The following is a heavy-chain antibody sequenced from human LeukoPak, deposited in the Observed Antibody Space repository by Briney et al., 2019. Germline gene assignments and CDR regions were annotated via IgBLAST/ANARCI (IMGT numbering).Heavy chain of an antibody. J-gene: IGHJ4*02. Sequence: PGGSLRLSCAASGFSFESYGMSWVREVPGKGLAWVSYINWNGGTTDYADSVKGRFTISRDNGMSSLYLQMNSLRAEDTALYYCARDYGSGSYYNGIDYWGQGTLVSVSS. D-gene: IGHD3-10*01. CDR3: ARDYGSGSYYNGIDY. CDR1: GFSFESYG. V-gene: IGHV3-20*04. CDR2: INWNGGTT.